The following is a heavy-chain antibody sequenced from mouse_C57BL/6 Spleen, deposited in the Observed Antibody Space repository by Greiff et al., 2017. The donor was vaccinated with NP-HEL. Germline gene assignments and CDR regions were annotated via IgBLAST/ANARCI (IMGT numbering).Heavy chain of an antibody. D-gene: IGHD1-1*02. CDR3: TTSKVGRFDY. Sequence: VQLQQSGAELVRPGASVKLSCTASGFNIKDDYMHWVKQRPEQGLEWIGWIDPENGDTEYASKFQGKATITADTSSNPAYLQLSSLTSEDTAVYYCTTSKVGRFDYWGQGTTLTVSS. V-gene: IGHV14-4*01. CDR1: GFNIKDDY. J-gene: IGHJ2*01. CDR2: IDPENGDT.